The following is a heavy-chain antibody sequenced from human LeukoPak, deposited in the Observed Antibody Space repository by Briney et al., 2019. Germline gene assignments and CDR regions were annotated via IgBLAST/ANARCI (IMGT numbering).Heavy chain of an antibody. D-gene: IGHD6-19*01. Sequence: PGGSLRLPCKGSGYRFTNYLIGWVRQVPGKGLESMGIIYPGDFETRYSPSLQGQVTISADRSINTAYLHWRSLKASDTGIYYCVRRPSGWYYFDYWGQGTPVTVSS. CDR3: VRRPSGWYYFDY. J-gene: IGHJ4*02. CDR2: IYPGDFET. V-gene: IGHV5-51*01. CDR1: GYRFTNYL.